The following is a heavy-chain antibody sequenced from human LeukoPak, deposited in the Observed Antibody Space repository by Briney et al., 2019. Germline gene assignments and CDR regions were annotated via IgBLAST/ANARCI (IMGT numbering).Heavy chain of an antibody. J-gene: IGHJ4*02. CDR1: GYTFTDYY. D-gene: IGHD6-13*01. Sequence: ASVKITCKTSGYTFTDYYMHWVQQAPGKGLEWMGRVDPEDGKTIYPEKFQGRVTITADTSTDTAYMELTSLRFEDTAIYYCAIVGIAIAPSHYGGQGTLVTVSS. V-gene: IGHV1-69-2*01. CDR2: VDPEDGKT. CDR3: AIVGIAIAPSHY.